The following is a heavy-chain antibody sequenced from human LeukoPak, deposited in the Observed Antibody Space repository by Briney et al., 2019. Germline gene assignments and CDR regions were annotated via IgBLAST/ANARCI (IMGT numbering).Heavy chain of an antibody. CDR1: GFTFSSYA. Sequence: GGSLRLSCAASGFTFSSYAMHWVRQAPGKGLEWVAVISYDGSNKYYADSVKGRFTLSRDNSKNTLYLQMNSLRAEDTAVYFCAKGVWTDYTITHFDYWGQGTLVTVSS. J-gene: IGHJ4*02. D-gene: IGHD3/OR15-3a*01. CDR2: ISYDGSNK. CDR3: AKGVWTDYTITHFDY. V-gene: IGHV3-30-3*01.